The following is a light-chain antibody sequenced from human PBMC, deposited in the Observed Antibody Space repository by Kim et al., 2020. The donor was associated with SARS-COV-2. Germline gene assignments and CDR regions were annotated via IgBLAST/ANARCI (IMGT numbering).Light chain of an antibody. Sequence: VSPGERVTLSGRASQSISIALAWYQQKPGQAPRLLVHGGSTRATGFPARFSGSGSGTEFTLTISSVQSEDFAVYYCQQYNNWPRTFGPGTKVDIK. CDR3: QQYNNWPRT. J-gene: IGKJ1*01. V-gene: IGKV3-15*01. CDR1: QSISIA. CDR2: GGS.